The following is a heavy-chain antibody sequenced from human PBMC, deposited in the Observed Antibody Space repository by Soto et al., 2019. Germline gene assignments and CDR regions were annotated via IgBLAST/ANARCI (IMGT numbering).Heavy chain of an antibody. CDR1: GFTFSSYG. V-gene: IGHV3-33*01. J-gene: IGHJ4*02. Sequence: PGGSLRLSCAASGFTFSSYGMHWVRQAPGKGLEWVAVIWYDGSNKYYADSVKGRFTISRDNSKNTLYLQMNSLRAEDTAVYYCARDLIAAAGTLDYWGQGTLVTVSS. D-gene: IGHD6-13*01. CDR2: IWYDGSNK. CDR3: ARDLIAAAGTLDY.